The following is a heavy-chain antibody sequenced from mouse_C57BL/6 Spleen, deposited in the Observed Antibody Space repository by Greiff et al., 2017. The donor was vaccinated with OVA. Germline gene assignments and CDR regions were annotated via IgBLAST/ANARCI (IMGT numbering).Heavy chain of an antibody. Sequence: EVQLQQSGAELVRPGASVKLSCTASGFNIKDDYMHWVKQRPEQGLEWIGWIGPENGDTEYASKFQGKATITADTSSNTAYLQLSSLTAEDTAVYYCTTDYYGSSFFAYWGQGTLVTVSA. CDR2: IGPENGDT. CDR3: TTDYYGSSFFAY. D-gene: IGHD1-1*01. CDR1: GFNIKDDY. J-gene: IGHJ3*01. V-gene: IGHV14-4*01.